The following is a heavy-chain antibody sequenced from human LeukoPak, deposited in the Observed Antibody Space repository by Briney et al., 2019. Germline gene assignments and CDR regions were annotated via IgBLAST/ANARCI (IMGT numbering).Heavy chain of an antibody. CDR2: IYHSGSRYESGST. J-gene: IGHJ4*02. V-gene: IGHV4-38-2*01. Sequence: SETLSLTCAVSGSSISGGYYWAWIRQPPGKGLEWIGSIYHSGSRYESGSTYYNPSLKSRVTISADTSKNRFSLKLKFVTAADTAVYYCARNYSRSPGGLKYFDYWGQGSLVTVSS. CDR1: GSSISGGYY. D-gene: IGHD6-6*01. CDR3: ARNYSRSPGGLKYFDY.